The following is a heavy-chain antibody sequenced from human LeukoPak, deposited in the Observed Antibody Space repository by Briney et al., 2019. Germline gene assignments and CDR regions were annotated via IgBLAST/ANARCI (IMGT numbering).Heavy chain of an antibody. D-gene: IGHD5-24*01. V-gene: IGHV1-46*01. CDR1: GYTFTNYY. Sequence: ASVKVSCKASGYTFTNYYLHWVRQAPGQGLEWMGIINPGAGSTSYAQKFQGRVTMTRDTSTSTVYTELTSLRSEDTAVYYCARGGDGCNCIGYWGQGTLVTVSS. CDR2: INPGAGST. CDR3: ARGGDGCNCIGY. J-gene: IGHJ4*02.